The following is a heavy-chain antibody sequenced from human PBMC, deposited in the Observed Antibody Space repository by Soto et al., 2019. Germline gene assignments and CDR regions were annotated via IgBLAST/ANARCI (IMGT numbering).Heavy chain of an antibody. D-gene: IGHD3-10*01. CDR2: ISFDGSSE. V-gene: IGHV3-30*04. Sequence: PGGSLRLSCVVSGFTFSTYAMYWVRQAPGKGLEWVALISFDGSSEYYADSVKGRFTISRDNSKDTLYLQMNSLRAEDTAVFYCARSVRGVVNTGIDYWGQGTLVTAPQ. CDR3: ARSVRGVVNTGIDY. J-gene: IGHJ4*02. CDR1: GFTFSTYA.